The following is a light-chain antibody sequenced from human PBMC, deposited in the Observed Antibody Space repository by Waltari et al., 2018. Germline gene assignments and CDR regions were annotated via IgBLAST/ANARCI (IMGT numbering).Light chain of an antibody. CDR1: HNVDTY. Sequence: EVVMTQSPTTLSVSPGERATLSCRASHNVDTYLAWYQQKPGQAPRLLIYGASTGATGIPARFSGSGSGTEFTLTINSLQSEDFAVYYCQQYNNWPLYTFGPGTKVNIK. CDR2: GAS. CDR3: QQYNNWPLYT. V-gene: IGKV3-15*01. J-gene: IGKJ3*01.